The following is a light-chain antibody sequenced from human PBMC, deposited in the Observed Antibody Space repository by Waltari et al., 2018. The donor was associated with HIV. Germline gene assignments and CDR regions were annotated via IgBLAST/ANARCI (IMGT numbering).Light chain of an antibody. V-gene: IGKV3-20*01. CDR1: QSVSSSS. CDR3: QQYGSSPLT. J-gene: IGKJ4*01. CDR2: GAS. Sequence: EIVLTQSPGTLSLSPGERATLSCSASQSVSSSSFSGYQQTPGQAPRLLIYGASSQATGIPDRFSGSWLGTDFTLSISRREPEDFAVYYWQQYGSSPLTFGGGTKVEIK.